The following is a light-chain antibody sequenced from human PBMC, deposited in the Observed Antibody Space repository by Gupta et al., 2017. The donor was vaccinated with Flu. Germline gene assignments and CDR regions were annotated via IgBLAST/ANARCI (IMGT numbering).Light chain of an antibody. Sequence: SYELTQPPSVSVSPGPTASITCSGDKLGDKYACWYQQKPGQSPVLVIYQDSKPPSGIHERFSGSNSGNTATLTISGTQAMDEADYYCQAWDSSTDVVFGGGTKLTVL. V-gene: IGLV3-1*01. CDR3: QAWDSSTDVV. J-gene: IGLJ2*01. CDR2: QDS. CDR1: KLGDKY.